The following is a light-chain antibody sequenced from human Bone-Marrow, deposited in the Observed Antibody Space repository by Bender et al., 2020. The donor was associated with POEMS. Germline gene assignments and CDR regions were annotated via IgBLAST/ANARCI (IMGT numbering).Light chain of an antibody. V-gene: IGLV2-11*01. CDR2: DVS. J-gene: IGLJ2*01. CDR3: CSYAGSYVV. CDR1: GSDVGGYDF. Sequence: QSVLTQPATVSGSPGQSITISCTGTGSDVGGYDFVSWYQHHPGKAPKLMIYDVSERPSGVPDHFSGSKSGNTASLTISGLQAEDEADYYCCSYAGSYVVFGGGTKLTVL.